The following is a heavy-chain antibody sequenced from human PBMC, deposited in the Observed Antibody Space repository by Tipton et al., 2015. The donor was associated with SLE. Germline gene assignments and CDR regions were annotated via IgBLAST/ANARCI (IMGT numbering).Heavy chain of an antibody. CDR2: INENGRA. V-gene: IGHV4-34*01. CDR3: ARHEAAPGTAGWFFDL. CDR1: GGSLSDYY. J-gene: IGHJ2*01. Sequence: KPSETLSLTCAVYGGSLSDYYWSWIRQPPGKGLEWIGEINENGRATYNPSLKSRVTISVGTSRNQLSLNLRSATAADTAVYYCARHEAAPGTAGWFFDLWGRGTLVTVSS. D-gene: IGHD6-13*01.